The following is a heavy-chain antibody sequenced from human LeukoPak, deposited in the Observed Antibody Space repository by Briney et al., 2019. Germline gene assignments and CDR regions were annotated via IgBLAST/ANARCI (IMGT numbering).Heavy chain of an antibody. CDR2: IYYSGST. CDR1: GGSISSYY. Sequence: SETLSLTCTVSGGSISSYYWSWIRQPPGKGLGWIGYIYYSGSTNYNPSLKSRVTISVDTSKNQFSLKLSSVTAADTAVYYCARKVVTEGYYYYYYMDVWGKGTTVTVSS. V-gene: IGHV4-59*01. J-gene: IGHJ6*03. CDR3: ARKVVTEGYYYYYYMDV. D-gene: IGHD2-21*02.